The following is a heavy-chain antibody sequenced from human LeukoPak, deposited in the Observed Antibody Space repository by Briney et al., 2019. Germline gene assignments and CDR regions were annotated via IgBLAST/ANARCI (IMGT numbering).Heavy chain of an antibody. J-gene: IGHJ4*02. D-gene: IGHD1-14*01. V-gene: IGHV3-33*01. CDR1: GFTFGGYG. Sequence: GGSLRLSCAGSGFTFGGYGMHWFRQTPGKGLEWVAVIAYDGSRAFYADSVKGQFTISRDNSKNTMSVQMDDLRAEDKAVYYCTRYNNDHFDYWGQGTLVTVSS. CDR2: IAYDGSRA. CDR3: TRYNNDHFDY.